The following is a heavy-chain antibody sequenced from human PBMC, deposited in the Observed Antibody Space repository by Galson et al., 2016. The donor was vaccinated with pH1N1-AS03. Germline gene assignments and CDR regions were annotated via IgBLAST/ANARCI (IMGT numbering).Heavy chain of an antibody. V-gene: IGHV5-10-1*01. CDR3: ARQGTTVTANHVWLDT. Sequence: QSGAEVKKPGESLRISCQGSGHSFDGYWITWVRQMPGKGLEWMGRINPLDSYNDYNPSFQGHVSFSVDKSIHTAYLQWSSLEASDTGIYYCARQGTTVTANHVWLDTWGQGTLVTVSS. J-gene: IGHJ5*02. D-gene: IGHD1-14*01. CDR1: GHSFDGYW. CDR2: INPLDSYN.